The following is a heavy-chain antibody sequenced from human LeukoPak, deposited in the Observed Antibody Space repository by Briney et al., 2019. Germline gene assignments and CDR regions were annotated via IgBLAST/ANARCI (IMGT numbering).Heavy chain of an antibody. CDR2: MNPNSGNT. CDR1: GYTFTSYD. D-gene: IGHD3-10*01. V-gene: IGHV1-8*03. CDR3: ARSPRITMVRGVMTGAFDI. J-gene: IGHJ3*02. Sequence: GASVKVSCKASGYTFTSYDIDWVRQATGQGLEWMGWMNPNSGNTGYAQKFQDRVTITRNTSISTAYMELSSLRSEDTAVYYCARSPRITMVRGVMTGAFDIWGQGTMVTVSS.